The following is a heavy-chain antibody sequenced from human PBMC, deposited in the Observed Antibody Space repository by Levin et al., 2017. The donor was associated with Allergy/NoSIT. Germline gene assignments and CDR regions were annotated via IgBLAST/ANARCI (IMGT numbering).Heavy chain of an antibody. D-gene: IGHD3-3*01. J-gene: IGHJ4*02. V-gene: IGHV3-30*18. Sequence: GESLKISCAASGFTFSSYGMHWVRQAPGKGLEWVAVISYDGSNKYYADSVKGRFTISRDNSKNTLYLQMNSLRAEDTAVYYCAKDKDDYDFWSGYYPVYWGQGTLVTVSS. CDR1: GFTFSSYG. CDR2: ISYDGSNK. CDR3: AKDKDDYDFWSGYYPVY.